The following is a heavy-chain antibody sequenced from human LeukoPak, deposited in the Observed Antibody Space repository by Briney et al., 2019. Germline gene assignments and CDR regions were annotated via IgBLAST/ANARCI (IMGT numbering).Heavy chain of an antibody. CDR2: INHSGST. V-gene: IGHV4-34*01. CDR1: GGSLSGYY. D-gene: IGHD6-19*01. J-gene: IGHJ4*02. CDR3: ARGRTAVAEDY. Sequence: SETLSLTCAVYGGSLSGYYWSWIRQPPGKGLEWIGEINHSGSTNYNPSLKSRVTISVDTSKNQFSLKLSSVTAADTAVYYCARGRTAVAEDYWGQGTLVTVSS.